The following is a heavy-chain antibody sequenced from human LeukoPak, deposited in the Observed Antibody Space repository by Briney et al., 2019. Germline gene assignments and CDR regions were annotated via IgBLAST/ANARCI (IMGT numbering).Heavy chain of an antibody. CDR2: IKQDRSEK. D-gene: IGHD3-22*01. CDR3: ARGAIVVVITTVYFDY. V-gene: IGHV3-7*01. J-gene: IGHJ4*02. Sequence: GGSLRLSCAASGFTFTNYWMSWVRQAPGKGLELVANIKQDRSEKYYVDSVKGRFTISRDNAKNSLYLQMNSLRAEDTAVYYCARGAIVVVITTVYFDYWGQGTLVTVSS. CDR1: GFTFTNYW.